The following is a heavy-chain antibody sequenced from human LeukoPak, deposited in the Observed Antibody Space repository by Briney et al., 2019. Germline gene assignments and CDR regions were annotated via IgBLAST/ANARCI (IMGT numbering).Heavy chain of an antibody. CDR1: GFTFSTFG. D-gene: IGHD3-3*01. CDR2: ISVGGSTT. CDR3: AKGRRFLEWLLLDS. Sequence: GASLRLSCAVAGFTFSTFGMSWVRQAPGKGLGCVSSISVGGSTTYYADSVKGRFTISRDSSKNNVYLHMKSVRAEDTAVYYCAKGRRFLEWLLLDSWGQGILVTATS. J-gene: IGHJ4*02. V-gene: IGHV3-23*01.